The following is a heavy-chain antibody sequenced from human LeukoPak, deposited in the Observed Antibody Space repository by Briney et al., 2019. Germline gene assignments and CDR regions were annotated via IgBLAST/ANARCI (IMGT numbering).Heavy chain of an antibody. Sequence: SETLSLTCAVYGGSFSVYYWSGIRHPPGKGLEGMGKLNHSGSTNYNPSLKSRVTISVDTSKNQFSLKLSSVTAADTAVYYCARELTGYSSSWYPYYMDVWGKGTTVTVSS. V-gene: IGHV4-34*01. J-gene: IGHJ6*03. CDR2: LNHSGST. D-gene: IGHD6-13*01. CDR3: ARELTGYSSSWYPYYMDV. CDR1: GGSFSVYY.